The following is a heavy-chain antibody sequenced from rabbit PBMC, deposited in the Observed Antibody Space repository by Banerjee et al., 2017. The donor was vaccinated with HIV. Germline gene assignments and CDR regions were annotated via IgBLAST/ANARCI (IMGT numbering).Heavy chain of an antibody. CDR2: IGAGSSGSA. CDR1: GFDFSSSYW. J-gene: IGHJ6*01. D-gene: IGHD1-1*01. Sequence: QSLEESGGDLVKPGASLTLTCTASGFDFSSSYWMCWVRQAPGKRPEWIACIGAGSSGSAYYARWAKGRFTISLDNAQNTVFLQMTSLTAADTATYFCARHDASSSDVYAMDLWGPGTLVTVS. V-gene: IGHV1S40*01. CDR3: ARHDASSSDVYAMDL.